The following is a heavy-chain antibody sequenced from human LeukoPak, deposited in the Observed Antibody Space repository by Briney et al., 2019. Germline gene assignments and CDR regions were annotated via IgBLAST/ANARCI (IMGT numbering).Heavy chain of an antibody. Sequence: GASVKVSCKASGYTFTSYDINWVRQATGQGLEWMGWMNSNSGNIGYAQKFQGRVTITRNTSISTAYMELSSLRSEDTAVYYCARDPLYYGRGTIFGNYYYYMDVGGKGTTVTVSS. V-gene: IGHV1-8*03. CDR2: MNSNSGNI. J-gene: IGHJ6*03. CDR3: ARDPLYYGRGTIFGNYYYYMDV. D-gene: IGHD3-3*01. CDR1: GYTFTSYD.